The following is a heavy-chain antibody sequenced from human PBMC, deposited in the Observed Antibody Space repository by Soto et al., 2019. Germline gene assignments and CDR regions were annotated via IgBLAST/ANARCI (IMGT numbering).Heavy chain of an antibody. J-gene: IGHJ6*02. V-gene: IGHV1-69*13. CDR3: APSTIAAAGYYYYYGMDV. Sequence: SVKVSCKASGGTFSSYAISWVRQAPGQGLEWMGGIIPIFGTANYAQKFQGRVTITADESTSTAYMELSSLRSEDTAVYYCAPSTIAAAGYYYYYGMDVWGQGTTVTVSS. CDR1: GGTFSSYA. D-gene: IGHD6-13*01. CDR2: IIPIFGTA.